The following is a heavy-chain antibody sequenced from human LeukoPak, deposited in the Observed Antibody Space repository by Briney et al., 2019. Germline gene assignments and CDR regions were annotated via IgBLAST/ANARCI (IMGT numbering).Heavy chain of an antibody. J-gene: IGHJ4*02. V-gene: IGHV4-4*07. CDR2: IYTSGST. Sequence: SETLSLTCTVSGGSISSYYWSWIRQPAGKGLEWIGRIYTSGSTNYNPSLKSRVTMSVDTSKNQFSLKLSSVTAADTAVYYCARVYGYASGSYYKYYFDYWGQGTLVTVSS. D-gene: IGHD3-10*01. CDR3: ARVYGYASGSYYKYYFDY. CDR1: GGSISSYY.